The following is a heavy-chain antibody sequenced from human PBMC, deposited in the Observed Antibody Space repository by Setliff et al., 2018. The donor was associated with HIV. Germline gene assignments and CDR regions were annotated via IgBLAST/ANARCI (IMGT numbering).Heavy chain of an antibody. V-gene: IGHV4-39*01. CDR1: GGSISSSNYY. CDR2: VYYSGNT. D-gene: IGHD3-10*01. CDR3: VVYGSFRGYFDL. J-gene: IGHJ2*01. Sequence: KPSETLSLTCTVSGGSISSSNYYWGWIRQPTGKGLEWIGSVYYSGNTFYNPSLKSRISISVDMSKNQFSLTLSSVAAADTAFYYCVVYGSFRGYFDLWGRGTLVTVSS.